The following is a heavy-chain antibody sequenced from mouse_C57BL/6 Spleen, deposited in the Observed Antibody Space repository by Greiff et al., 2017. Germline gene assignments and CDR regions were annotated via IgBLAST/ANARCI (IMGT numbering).Heavy chain of an antibody. CDR3: ARIQAFPY. CDR2: ISSGSSTI. D-gene: IGHD3-2*02. V-gene: IGHV5-17*01. Sequence: VQLQQSGGGLVKPGGSLKLSCAASGFTFSDYGMHWVRQAPEKGLEWVAYISSGSSTIYYADTVKGRFTISRDNAKNTLFLQMTSLRSEDTAMYYCARIQAFPYWGQGTLVTVSA. J-gene: IGHJ3*01. CDR1: GFTFSDYG.